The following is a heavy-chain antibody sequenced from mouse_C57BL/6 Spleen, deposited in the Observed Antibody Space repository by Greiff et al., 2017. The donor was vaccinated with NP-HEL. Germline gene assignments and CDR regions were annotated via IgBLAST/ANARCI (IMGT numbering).Heavy chain of an antibody. Sequence: VQLQQSGAELVRPGASVTLSCKASGYTFTDYEMHWVKQTPVHGLEWIGAIDPETGGTAYNQKFKGKAILTADKSSSTAYMELRSLTSEDSAVYYCTRCFDGYPAWFAYWGQGTLVTVSA. V-gene: IGHV1-15*01. CDR3: TRCFDGYPAWFAY. J-gene: IGHJ3*01. D-gene: IGHD2-3*01. CDR2: IDPETGGT. CDR1: GYTFTDYE.